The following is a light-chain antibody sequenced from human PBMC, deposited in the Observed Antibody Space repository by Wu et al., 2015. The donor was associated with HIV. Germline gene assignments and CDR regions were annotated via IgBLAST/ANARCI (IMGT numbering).Light chain of an antibody. J-gene: IGKJ2*03. Sequence: EIVLTQSPGTLYLSPGERATLSCRASQTVTSDYLAWYQHKPGQAPRLLIYGASSRATGISDRFSGSGSGTDFTLTISRLQPEDFAVYYCQQYGSSPPYSFGQGTKLGIK. V-gene: IGKV3-20*01. CDR3: QQYGSSPPYS. CDR2: GAS. CDR1: QTVTSDY.